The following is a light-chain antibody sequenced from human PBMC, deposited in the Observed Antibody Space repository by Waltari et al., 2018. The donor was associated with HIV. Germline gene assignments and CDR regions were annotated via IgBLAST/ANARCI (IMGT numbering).Light chain of an antibody. CDR2: AVS. CDR1: QGISNS. V-gene: IGKV1-NL1*01. J-gene: IGKJ4*01. CDR3: QQYYSSNPLT. Sequence: DIQMTQSPSSLSASVGDSVTITCRASQGISNSLAWYQQKPGKAPHLLVFAVSRLESGVPSRFSGSKSGTDYTLTISSLQPEDSATYYCQQYYSSNPLTFGGGTKVEIK.